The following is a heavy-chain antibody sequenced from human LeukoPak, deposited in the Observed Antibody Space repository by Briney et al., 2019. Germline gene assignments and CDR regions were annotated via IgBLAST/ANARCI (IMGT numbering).Heavy chain of an antibody. D-gene: IGHD3-10*01. CDR3: AKSDCGSDGCKLLNY. J-gene: IGHJ4*02. CDR2: IKQDGSEK. V-gene: IGHV3-7*03. CDR1: GFTFSSYW. Sequence: GGSLRLSCAASGFTFSSYWMSWVRQAPVKGLEWVANIKQDGSEKYYVDSVKGRFTISRDSARNTVSLQMNNLRAEDTAVYYCAKSDCGSDGCKLLNYWGQGTLVIASS.